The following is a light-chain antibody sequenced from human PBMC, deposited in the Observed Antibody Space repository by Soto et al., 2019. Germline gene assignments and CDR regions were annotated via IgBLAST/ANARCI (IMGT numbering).Light chain of an antibody. CDR1: QSVLYSSNNKNY. V-gene: IGKV4-1*01. CDR2: WAS. Sequence: DIVMTQSPDSLAVSLGERATINCKSSQSVLYSSNNKNYLAWYQQKPGQPPKLLIYWASTRESGVPDRFSGSGSGTDFTRTISSLQAEDVAVYYCQQYYGIPRTFGQGTKVEIK. CDR3: QQYYGIPRT. J-gene: IGKJ1*01.